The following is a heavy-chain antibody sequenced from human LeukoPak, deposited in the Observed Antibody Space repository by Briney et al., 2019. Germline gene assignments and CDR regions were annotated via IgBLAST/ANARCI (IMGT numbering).Heavy chain of an antibody. Sequence: AASLQISCKGAGSTFSNYWIAWVRQMPGKGLEWMGLIYPGDSDTRYSPSFQGQVTISADKSISTAYLQWSSLKASDTAMFYCARNPSYCSNGLCFHFWGQGTLVTVSS. V-gene: IGHV5-51*01. CDR3: ARNPSYCSNGLCFHF. CDR2: IYPGDSDT. J-gene: IGHJ4*02. CDR1: GSTFSNYW. D-gene: IGHD2-8*01.